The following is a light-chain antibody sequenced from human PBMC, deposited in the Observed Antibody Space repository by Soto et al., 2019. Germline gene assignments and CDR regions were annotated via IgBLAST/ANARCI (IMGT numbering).Light chain of an antibody. Sequence: DIVLTQSSLSLPVTPGEPASISCRSSQSLLHSDGYNYLDWYMQKPGQSPQLLIYSGSHRASGVPDRFSGRGSGTDFTLKISRVEAEDVGVYYCMQALQTPVTFGGGTKVEIK. V-gene: IGKV2-28*01. CDR1: QSLLHSDGYNY. CDR3: MQALQTPVT. CDR2: SGS. J-gene: IGKJ4*01.